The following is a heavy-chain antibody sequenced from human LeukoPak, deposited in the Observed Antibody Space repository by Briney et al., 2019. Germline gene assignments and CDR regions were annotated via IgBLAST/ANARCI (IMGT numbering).Heavy chain of an antibody. CDR1: GGSISSSSYY. D-gene: IGHD6-13*01. CDR2: IYYSGST. CDR3: ARGSHAAAGPRPYYFDY. J-gene: IGHJ4*02. Sequence: SETLSLTCTVSGGSISSSSYYWGWIRQPPGKGLEWIGSIYYSGSTYYNPSLKSRVTISVDTSKNQFSLKLSSVTAADTAVYYCARGSHAAAGPRPYYFDYWGQGTLVTVSS. V-gene: IGHV4-39*07.